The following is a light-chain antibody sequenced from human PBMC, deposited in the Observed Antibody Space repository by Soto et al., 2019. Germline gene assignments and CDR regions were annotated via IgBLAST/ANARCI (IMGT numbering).Light chain of an antibody. CDR1: ISDVGGYNY. CDR2: EVS. V-gene: IGLV2-14*01. J-gene: IGLJ1*01. Sequence: LTQTAYVSGSPGPSITISCTGTISDVGGYNYVSWYQQHPGKAPKLMIYEVSNRPSGVSNRFSGSKSGNTASLTISGLQAEEEADYYCSSYTSSSTLDYVFGTGTKVTVL. CDR3: SSYTSSSTLDYV.